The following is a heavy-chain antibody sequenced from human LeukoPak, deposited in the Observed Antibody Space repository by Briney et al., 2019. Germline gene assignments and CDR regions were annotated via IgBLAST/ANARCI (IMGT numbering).Heavy chain of an antibody. CDR3: ASKLPASDAFDV. D-gene: IGHD2-2*01. J-gene: IGHJ3*01. CDR1: GVSINSYY. Sequence: PSETLSLTCTVSGVSINSYYWNWIRQPAGKALEWMGRVYASGRTNCNPSLKSRVIMSVDTSKNQVSLKLRSVTAADTAVYYCASKLPASDAFDVWGQGTVVIVSS. CDR2: VYASGRT. V-gene: IGHV4-4*07.